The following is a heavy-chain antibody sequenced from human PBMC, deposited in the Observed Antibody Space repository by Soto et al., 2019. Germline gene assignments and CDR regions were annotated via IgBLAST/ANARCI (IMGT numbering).Heavy chain of an antibody. Sequence: PGGSLRLSCAASGFTFSGSAMHWVRQASGKGLEWVGRIRSKANSYATAYAASVKGRFTISRDDSKNTAYLQMNSLKTEDTAVYYCTRQIVGATLSYYYGMDVWGQGTTVNVS. CDR3: TRQIVGATLSYYYGMDV. CDR2: IRSKANSYAT. CDR1: GFTFSGSA. J-gene: IGHJ6*02. V-gene: IGHV3-73*01. D-gene: IGHD1-26*01.